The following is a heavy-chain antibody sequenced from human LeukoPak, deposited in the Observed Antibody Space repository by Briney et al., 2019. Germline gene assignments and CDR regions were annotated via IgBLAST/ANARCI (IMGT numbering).Heavy chain of an antibody. CDR1: GYTFTSYG. Sequence: GASVKVSCKASGYTFTSYGISWVRQAPGQGLEWMGWISAYNGNTNYAQKLQGRVTMTTDTSTSTAYMELRSLRSEDTAVYYCATGPPPGSSSSSGNYYYYMDVWGNGTTVTVSS. D-gene: IGHD6-6*01. J-gene: IGHJ6*03. CDR2: ISAYNGNT. CDR3: ATGPPPGSSSSSGNYYYYMDV. V-gene: IGHV1-18*01.